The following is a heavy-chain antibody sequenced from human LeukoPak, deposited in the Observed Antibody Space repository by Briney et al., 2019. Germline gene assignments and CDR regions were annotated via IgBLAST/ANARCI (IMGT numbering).Heavy chain of an antibody. J-gene: IGHJ4*02. CDR3: ARAPGEAGTVDY. CDR1: GGSISSGDYY. Sequence: SETLSLTCTVSGGSISSGDYYWSWIRQPPGKGLEWIGYIYYSGSTNYNPSLKSRVTISVDTSKNQFSLKLSSVTAADTAVYCCARAPGEAGTVDYWGQGTLVTVSS. D-gene: IGHD1-1*01. CDR2: IYYSGST. V-gene: IGHV4-61*08.